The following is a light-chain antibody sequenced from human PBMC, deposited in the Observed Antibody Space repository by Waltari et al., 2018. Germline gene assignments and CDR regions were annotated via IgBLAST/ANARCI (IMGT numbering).Light chain of an antibody. CDR1: SSDIGYSTY. CDR3: SSYTRGSTLA. V-gene: IGLV2-14*03. CDR2: DVS. J-gene: IGLJ3*02. Sequence: QSALTQPASVSGSPGQSITISCTGTSSDIGYSTYVSWYQQHPATAPKLMIYDVSKRPSGVSNRFSGSKSGNTASLTISGLQAEDEADYYCSSYTRGSTLAFGGGTKLTVL.